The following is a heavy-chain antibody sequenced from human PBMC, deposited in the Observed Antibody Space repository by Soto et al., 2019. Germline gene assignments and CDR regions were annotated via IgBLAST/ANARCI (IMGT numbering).Heavy chain of an antibody. CDR1: GFTFSSYS. CDR3: ARGHIYGYIYYYYGMDV. CDR2: ISSSSSYI. D-gene: IGHD5-18*01. V-gene: IGHV3-21*01. Sequence: PGGSLRLSCAASGFTFSSYSMNWVRQAPGKGLEWVSSISSSSSYIYYADSVKGRFTISRDNAKNSLYLQMNSLRAEDTTVYYCARGHIYGYIYYYYGMDVWGQGTTVTVS. J-gene: IGHJ6*02.